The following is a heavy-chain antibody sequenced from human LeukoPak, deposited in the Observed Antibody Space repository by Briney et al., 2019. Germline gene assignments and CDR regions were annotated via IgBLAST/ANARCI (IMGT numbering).Heavy chain of an antibody. CDR2: IPSSSTSK. CDR1: GFTFSSYT. D-gene: IGHD6-25*01. J-gene: IGHJ4*02. V-gene: IGHV3-21*01. CDR3: ARAGRLPHPQYYFDS. Sequence: GGSLRLSCVASGFTFSSYTMNWVRQAPGKGLEWVSSIPSSSTSKYYADSVKGRFTISRDNAKNSLYLQLNSLRAEDTAVYYRARAGRLPHPQYYFDSSGQGTLVTVSS.